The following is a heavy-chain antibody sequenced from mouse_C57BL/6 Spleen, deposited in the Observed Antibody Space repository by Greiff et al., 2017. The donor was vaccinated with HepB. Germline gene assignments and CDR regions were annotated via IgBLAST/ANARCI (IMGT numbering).Heavy chain of an antibody. D-gene: IGHD2-5*01. CDR3: ARSWAYSNYVGGFDY. CDR1: GYSFTSYY. V-gene: IGHV1-66*01. CDR2: IYPGSGNT. J-gene: IGHJ2*01. Sequence: QVQLQQSGPELVKPGASVKISCKASGYSFTSYYIHWVKQRPGQGLEWIGWIYPGSGNTKYNEKFKGKATLTADTSSSTAYMQLSSLTSEDSAVYYCARSWAYSNYVGGFDYWGQGTTLTVSS.